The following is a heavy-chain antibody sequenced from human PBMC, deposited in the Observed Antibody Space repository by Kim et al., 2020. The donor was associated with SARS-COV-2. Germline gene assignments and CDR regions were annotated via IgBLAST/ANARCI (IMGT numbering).Heavy chain of an antibody. J-gene: IGHJ6*02. V-gene: IGHV4-39*01. Sequence: SETLSLTCTVSGGSISSSSYYWGWIRQPPGKGLEWIGSIYYSGSTYYNPSLKSRVTISVDTSKNQFSLKLSSVTAADTAVYYCSRGGDYYDYYGMDVWGQGTTVTVSS. CDR1: GGSISSSSYY. CDR3: SRGGDYYDYYGMDV. D-gene: IGHD3-16*01. CDR2: IYYSGST.